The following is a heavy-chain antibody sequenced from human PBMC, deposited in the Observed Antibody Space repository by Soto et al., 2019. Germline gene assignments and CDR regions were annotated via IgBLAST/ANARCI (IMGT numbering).Heavy chain of an antibody. CDR2: ISYDGSNK. CDR1: GFTFSSYG. CDR3: AKDKTGNYYYGMDV. D-gene: IGHD3-9*01. V-gene: IGHV3-30*18. J-gene: IGHJ6*02. Sequence: QVQLVESGGGVVQPGRSLRLSCAASGFTFSSYGMHWVRQAPGKGLEWVAVISYDGSNKYYADSVKGRFTISRDNSKNTLYLQMNSLRAEDTAVYYCAKDKTGNYYYGMDVWGQGTTVTVSS.